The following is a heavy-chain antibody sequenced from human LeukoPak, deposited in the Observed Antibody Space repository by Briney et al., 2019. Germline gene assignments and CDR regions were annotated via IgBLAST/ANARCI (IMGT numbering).Heavy chain of an antibody. CDR1: GVSFSGYY. V-gene: IGHV4-59*01. Sequence: SETLSLTCAVYGVSFSGYYWSWIRQPPGEGLEWIGYIYYSGGTNYNPSLKSRVTISVDTSKNQFSLKLSSVTAADTAVYYCARDHQDAFDIWGQGTMVTVSS. CDR2: IYYSGGT. J-gene: IGHJ3*02. CDR3: ARDHQDAFDI.